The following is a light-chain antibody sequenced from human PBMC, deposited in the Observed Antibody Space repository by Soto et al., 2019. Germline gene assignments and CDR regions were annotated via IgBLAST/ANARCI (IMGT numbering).Light chain of an antibody. V-gene: IGKV3D-15*01. CDR1: QSVSSN. CDR3: QQYNNWPPTYT. CDR2: GAS. Sequence: EIVMTQSPATLSVSPVERATLSCRASQSVSSNLAWYQQKPGQAPRLLIYGASIRATGIPARFSGSGSGTEFTLTISSLQSEDFAVYYCQQYNNWPPTYTFGQGTKLEIK. J-gene: IGKJ2*01.